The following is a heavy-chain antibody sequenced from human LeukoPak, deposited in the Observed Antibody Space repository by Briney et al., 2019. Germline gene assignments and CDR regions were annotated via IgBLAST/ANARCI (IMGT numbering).Heavy chain of an antibody. CDR1: GVSISNYY. V-gene: IGHV4-4*07. D-gene: IGHD2-15*01. Sequence: SETLSLTCTVSGVSISNYYWSWIRQPPGKGLEWIGRIYTSGSTNYNPSLKSRVTMSVDTSKNQFSLKLSSVAAADTAVYYCARQAATLYYYYMDVWGKGTTVTVSS. CDR3: ARQAATLYYYYMDV. CDR2: IYTSGST. J-gene: IGHJ6*03.